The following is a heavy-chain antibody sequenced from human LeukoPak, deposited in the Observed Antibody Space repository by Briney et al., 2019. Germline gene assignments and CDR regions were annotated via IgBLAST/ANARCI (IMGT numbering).Heavy chain of an antibody. J-gene: IGHJ3*01. V-gene: IGHV3-23*01. CDR1: GIRFDRYA. D-gene: IGHD4/OR15-4a*01. CDR2: ISYSGSSP. CDR3: AKDSSVLPNALDL. Sequence: GGSLRLSCAASGIRFDRYAMTWVRQAPGKGLEWVSAISYSGSSPYYGDSVKGRFTISRDNSKNTVYLQMNSLRDEDTALYYCAKDSSVLPNALDLWGQGTMITVSS.